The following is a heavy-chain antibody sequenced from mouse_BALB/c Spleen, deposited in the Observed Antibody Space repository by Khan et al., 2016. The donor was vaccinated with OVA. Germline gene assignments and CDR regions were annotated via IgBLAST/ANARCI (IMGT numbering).Heavy chain of an antibody. V-gene: IGHV9-4*02. CDR3: ARGGAAYYRNDGGAIEY. CDR1: GYTFTTAG. J-gene: IGHJ4*01. D-gene: IGHD2-14*01. Sequence: QIQLVQSGPELKKPGETVRISCKASGYTFTTAGIQWVQKMPGKGLKWIGWINTHSGVPKYAEDFKGRFAFSLEISVSTAYLQITNLKNEDTATYFWARGGAAYYRNDGGAIEYWGQGTSVTVSS. CDR2: INTHSGVP.